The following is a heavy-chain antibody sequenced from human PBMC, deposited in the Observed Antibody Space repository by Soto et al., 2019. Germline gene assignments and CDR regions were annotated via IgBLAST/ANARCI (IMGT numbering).Heavy chain of an antibody. CDR2: INHSGST. CDR3: ARAGQTGTTKVDFDY. CDR1: GGSFSGYY. Sequence: QVQLQQWGAGLLKPSETLSLTCAVYGGSFSGYYWSWIRQPPGKGLEWIGEINHSGSTNYNPSLKSRVTISVDTSKNQFSLKLSSVTAADTALYYCARAGQTGTTKVDFDYWGQGTLVTVYS. V-gene: IGHV4-34*01. D-gene: IGHD1-1*01. J-gene: IGHJ4*02.